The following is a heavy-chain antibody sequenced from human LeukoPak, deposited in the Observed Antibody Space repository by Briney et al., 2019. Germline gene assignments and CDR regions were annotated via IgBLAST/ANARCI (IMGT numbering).Heavy chain of an antibody. CDR1: GGSISTYY. D-gene: IGHD1-1*01. J-gene: IGHJ4*02. CDR2: IYYSGST. Sequence: SETLSLTCTVSGGSISTYYWRWIRQPPGKGLEWIGYIYYSGSTNYNPSLKSRITISVDTSRNQFSLSLSSVTAADTAVYYCARGTVQMGMGERYFDNRGQGTLVTVSP. V-gene: IGHV4-59*01. CDR3: ARGTVQMGMGERYFDN.